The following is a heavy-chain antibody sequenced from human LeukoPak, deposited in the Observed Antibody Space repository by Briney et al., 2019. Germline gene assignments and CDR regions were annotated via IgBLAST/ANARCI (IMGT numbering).Heavy chain of an antibody. V-gene: IGHV3-21*01. CDR1: GLTFSSYA. Sequence: GGSLRLSCAASGLTFSSYAMSWVRQVPGKGLEWVSSISSSSSYIYYADSVKGRFTISRDNAKNSLYLQMNSLRAEDTAVYYCASERNDYWGQGTLVTVSS. CDR3: ASERNDY. CDR2: ISSSSSYI. J-gene: IGHJ4*02.